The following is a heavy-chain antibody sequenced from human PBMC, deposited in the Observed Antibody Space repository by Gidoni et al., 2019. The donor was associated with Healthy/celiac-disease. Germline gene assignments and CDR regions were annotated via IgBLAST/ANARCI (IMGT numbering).Heavy chain of an antibody. V-gene: IGHV3-73*02. CDR2: IRSKANNYAT. CDR1: GFTFSDSY. CDR3: TRLLDWDLHDDF. D-gene: IGHD1-26*01. J-gene: IGHJ4*02. Sequence: EVQLVVSGGGLVQPGGSLKLSCAASGFTFSDSYMHWVRQASGKGLEWDGRIRSKANNYATAYAASVKGRFTVSRDDSKNTAYLQMNSLKTEDTAVYYCTRLLDWDLHDDFWGQGTLVTVSS.